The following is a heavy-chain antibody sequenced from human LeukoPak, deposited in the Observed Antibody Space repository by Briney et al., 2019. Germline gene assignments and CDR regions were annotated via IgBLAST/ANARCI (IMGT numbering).Heavy chain of an antibody. V-gene: IGHV1-69*06. Sequence: ASVKVSCKASGGTFSSYAISWVRQAPGQGLEWMGGIIPIFGTANYAQKFQGRVTITADKSTSTAYMELSSLRSEDTAVYYCARVGHDLYPYYFDFWGQGTLVTVSS. CDR1: GGTFSSYA. CDR2: IIPIFGTA. CDR3: ARVGHDLYPYYFDF. D-gene: IGHD5/OR15-5a*01. J-gene: IGHJ4*02.